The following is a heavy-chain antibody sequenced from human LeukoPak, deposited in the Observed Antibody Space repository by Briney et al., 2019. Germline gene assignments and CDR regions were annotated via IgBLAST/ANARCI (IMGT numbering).Heavy chain of an antibody. D-gene: IGHD2-15*01. CDR3: ARDLRYCSGSTCYSGFDS. CDR1: GGSTNTYH. V-gene: IGHV4-4*07. Sequence: PSETLSLTCTVSGGSTNTYHWSWIRQPAVKGLEWIGHIYSSGDTNYNPSLKSRVTMSVDKSRNEVSLQLTSVTAADTAVYYCARDLRYCSGSTCYSGFDSWGQGTLVTVSS. CDR2: IYSSGDT. J-gene: IGHJ4*02.